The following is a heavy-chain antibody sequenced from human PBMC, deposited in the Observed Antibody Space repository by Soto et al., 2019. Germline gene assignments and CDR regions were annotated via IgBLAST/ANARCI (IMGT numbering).Heavy chain of an antibody. CDR1: GGSFSSYG. D-gene: IGHD2-21*02. CDR2: IVPMFDTP. J-gene: IGHJ4*02. V-gene: IGHV1-69*01. CDR3: ARPGGDYPSYPFAY. Sequence: QVQLVQAGAEVKKPGSSVKVSCKASGGSFSSYGFSWVRQAPGQGLEWMGGIVPMFDTPNYAQRFQGRVTISADESTSTAYMELSSLRSEDTAVYFCARPGGDYPSYPFAYWGQGTLVTVSS.